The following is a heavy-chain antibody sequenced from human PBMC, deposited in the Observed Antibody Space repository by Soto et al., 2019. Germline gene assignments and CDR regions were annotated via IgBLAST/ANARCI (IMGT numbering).Heavy chain of an antibody. CDR2: ISSSGSTI. CDR3: ARDMDYYGSGSYYELPSGSAFDI. D-gene: IGHD3-10*01. J-gene: IGHJ3*02. Sequence: GGSLRLSCAASGFTFSDYYMIWIRQAPGKGLEWVSYISSSGSTIYYADSVKGRFTISRDNAKNSLYLQMDSLRAEDTAVYYCARDMDYYGSGSYYELPSGSAFDIWGQGTMVTVSS. V-gene: IGHV3-11*01. CDR1: GFTFSDYY.